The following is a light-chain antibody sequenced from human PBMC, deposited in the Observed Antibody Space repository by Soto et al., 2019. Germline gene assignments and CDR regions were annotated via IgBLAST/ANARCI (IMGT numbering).Light chain of an antibody. CDR2: EVS. J-gene: IGLJ2*01. V-gene: IGLV2-14*01. CDR3: SSYAGSSNPVV. CDR1: SSDVGGYKY. Sequence: QSALTQPASVSGSPGQSITISCTGTSSDVGGYKYVSWYQQHPGKAPKLIIFEVSNRPSGVSGRFSGSKSGNTASLTVSGLQAEDEADYYCSSYAGSSNPVVFGRGTKLTVL.